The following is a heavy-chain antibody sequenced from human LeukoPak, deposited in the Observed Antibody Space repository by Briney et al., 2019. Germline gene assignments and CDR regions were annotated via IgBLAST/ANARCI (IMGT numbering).Heavy chain of an antibody. J-gene: IGHJ5*02. CDR2: IYYSGST. D-gene: IGHD6-13*01. V-gene: IGHV4-59*08. CDR3: AEAAAGGWFDP. CDR1: GGSISSYY. Sequence: SETLSLTCTVSGGSISSYYWSWIRQPPGKGLEWIGYIYYSGSTNYNPSLKSRVTISVDTSKNQFSLKLSSVTAADTAVYYCAEAAAGGWFDPWGQGTLVTVSS.